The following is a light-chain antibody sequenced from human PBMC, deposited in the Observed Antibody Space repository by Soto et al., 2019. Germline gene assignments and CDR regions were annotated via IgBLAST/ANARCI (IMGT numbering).Light chain of an antibody. Sequence: QITQSHSSLSASVGDRVTITCQASQDISNYLNWYQQKPGKAPKLLIYDASNLETGVPSRFSGSGSGTDFTFTISSLQPEDIATYYCQQYDNRPLTFGGGTKVDIK. V-gene: IGKV1-33*01. CDR1: QDISNY. CDR3: QQYDNRPLT. CDR2: DAS. J-gene: IGKJ4*01.